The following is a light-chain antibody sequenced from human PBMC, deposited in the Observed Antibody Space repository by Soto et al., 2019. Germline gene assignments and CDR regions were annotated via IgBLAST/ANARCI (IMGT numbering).Light chain of an antibody. J-gene: IGKJ5*01. CDR2: GAS. CDR1: QSVSGN. V-gene: IGKV3-15*01. CDR3: QQYNYRPPA. Sequence: EIVMTQSPATLSVSPGERAALSCRASQSVSGNLAWYQQTPGQAPRLLIYGASTRATGIPARFSGSGFGTEFTLTISCLKSEDFAVYYCQQYNYRPPAFGQGTRLEIK.